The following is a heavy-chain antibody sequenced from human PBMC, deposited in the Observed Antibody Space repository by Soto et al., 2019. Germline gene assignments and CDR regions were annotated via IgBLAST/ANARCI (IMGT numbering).Heavy chain of an antibody. D-gene: IGHD6-19*01. Sequence: EVQLVESGGGLIQPGGSLRLSCAASGFTVSSNYMSWVRQAPGKGLEWVSVIYSGGTTYYADSVKGRFTISRDNSKNTLYLQMNSLRAEDRAVYYCAKSRIAVASPFDYWGQGTLVTVSS. CDR1: GFTVSSNY. CDR3: AKSRIAVASPFDY. V-gene: IGHV3-53*01. CDR2: IYSGGTT. J-gene: IGHJ4*02.